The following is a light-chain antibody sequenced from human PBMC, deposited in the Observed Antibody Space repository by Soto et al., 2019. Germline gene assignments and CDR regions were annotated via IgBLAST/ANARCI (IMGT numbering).Light chain of an antibody. CDR2: AAS. CDR1: QDISNY. Sequence: DIQLTQSPSFLSASVGDRVTITCRASQDISNYLAWYQQKPGKAPKLLIYAASTLHTGVPSRFSGSGSGTKFTLTISSLQPEDFATYYCQQLNSYPEVTFGQGTKVEIK. J-gene: IGKJ1*01. V-gene: IGKV1-9*01. CDR3: QQLNSYPEVT.